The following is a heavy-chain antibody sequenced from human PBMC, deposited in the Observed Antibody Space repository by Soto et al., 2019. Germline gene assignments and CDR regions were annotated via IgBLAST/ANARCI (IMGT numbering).Heavy chain of an antibody. J-gene: IGHJ4*02. Sequence: QVQLVQSGAEEKKPGASVKVSCKASGYTFTSYAMHWVRQAPGQRLEWMGWINAGNGNTKYSQKFQGRVTITRDTSASTGYVEVSSLRSEDTAVYYCARVGGWYVPDYWGQGTLVTVSS. CDR3: ARVGGWYVPDY. CDR1: GYTFTSYA. D-gene: IGHD6-19*01. CDR2: INAGNGNT. V-gene: IGHV1-3*05.